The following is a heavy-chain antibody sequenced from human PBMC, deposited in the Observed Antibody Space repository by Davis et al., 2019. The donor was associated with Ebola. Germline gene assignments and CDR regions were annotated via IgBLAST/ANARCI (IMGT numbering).Heavy chain of an antibody. CDR1: GFTVSSNY. Sequence: PGGSLRLSCAASGFTVSSNYMSWVRQAPGKGLEWVSVIYSGGSTYYADSVKGRFTISRDNAKNTLYLEMNSLRAEDTAVYYCAREAEDYYGMDVWGKGTTVTVSS. D-gene: IGHD6-19*01. J-gene: IGHJ6*04. CDR2: IYSGGST. CDR3: AREAEDYYGMDV. V-gene: IGHV3-53*01.